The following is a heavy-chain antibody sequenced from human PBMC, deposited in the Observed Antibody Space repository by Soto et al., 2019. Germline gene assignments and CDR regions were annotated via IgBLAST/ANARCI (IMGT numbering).Heavy chain of an antibody. J-gene: IGHJ4*02. Sequence: ASVKVSCKASGYTFTSYGISWVRQAPGQGLEWMGWISAYNGNTNYAQKLQGRVTMTTDTSTSTAYMELMSLRSDDTAVYYCAREFRQIGGYGDLEPTPFDYWGQGTLVTVSS. D-gene: IGHD4-17*01. V-gene: IGHV1-18*01. CDR1: GYTFTSYG. CDR3: AREFRQIGGYGDLEPTPFDY. CDR2: ISAYNGNT.